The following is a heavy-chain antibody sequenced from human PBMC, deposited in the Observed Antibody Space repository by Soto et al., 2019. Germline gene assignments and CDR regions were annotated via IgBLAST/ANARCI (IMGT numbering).Heavy chain of an antibody. CDR1: GFSLSTTLVG. V-gene: IGHV2-5*01. D-gene: IGHD3-10*01. CDR3: TQRLRDYGLGRERTTYFDP. J-gene: IGHJ5*02. Sequence: QITLKESGPTLVRPTQTLTLTCTFSGFSLSTTLVGVGWIRQPPGKALDWLALIYWSDDKRYSPSPKSRLTITKNTAIMEVILTRTNMAPVDSPTYCSTQRLRDYGLGRERTTYFDPGGQGTVVTVSS. CDR2: IYWSDDK.